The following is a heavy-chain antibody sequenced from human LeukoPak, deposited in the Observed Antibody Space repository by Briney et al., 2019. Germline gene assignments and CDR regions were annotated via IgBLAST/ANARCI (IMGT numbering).Heavy chain of an antibody. CDR2: IYYSGST. J-gene: IGHJ3*02. V-gene: IGHV4-39*07. CDR1: GGSISSSSYY. Sequence: PSETLSLTCTVSGGSISSSSYYWGWIRQPPGKGLEWIGSIYYSGSTYYNPSLKSRVTISVDTSKNQFSLKLSSVTAADTAVYYCARVTYSSSSMSVDGFDIWGQGTTVSVSS. CDR3: ARVTYSSSSMSVDGFDI. D-gene: IGHD6-6*01.